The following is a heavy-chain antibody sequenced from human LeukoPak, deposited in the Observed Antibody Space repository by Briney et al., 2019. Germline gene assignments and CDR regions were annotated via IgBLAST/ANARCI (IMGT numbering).Heavy chain of an antibody. CDR3: ARRSEFGVLYYMDA. Sequence: TGGSLRLSCAASGFTFSSYSMNWVRQAPGKGLEWVSYISGSSGTIYYADAVKGRFTIYRDNAKNSLYLQMNSLRAEDTAVYYCARRSEFGVLYYMDAWGKGTTVTVSS. D-gene: IGHD3-16*01. J-gene: IGHJ6*03. CDR1: GFTFSSYS. V-gene: IGHV3-48*01. CDR2: ISGSSGTI.